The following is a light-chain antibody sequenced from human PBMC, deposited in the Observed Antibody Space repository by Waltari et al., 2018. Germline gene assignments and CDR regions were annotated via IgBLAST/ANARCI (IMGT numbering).Light chain of an antibody. CDR2: AVS. Sequence: QSALTQPAFVSGSPEQSLTISCTGTSSDVGSCNRVSWYQQHPGKAPKLMIYAVSKRPSGVSDRFSGSKSGDMASLTISGLQPEDEAEYFCSSYAGSSKGVFGGGTKVTVL. CDR3: SSYAGSSKGV. J-gene: IGLJ2*01. CDR1: SSDVGSCNR. V-gene: IGLV2-23*02.